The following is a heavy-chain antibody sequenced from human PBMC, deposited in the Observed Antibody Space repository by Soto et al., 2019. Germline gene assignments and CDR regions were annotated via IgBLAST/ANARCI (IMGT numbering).Heavy chain of an antibody. CDR2: ISAYKTNI. V-gene: IGHV1-18*01. J-gene: IGHJ4*02. Sequence: QVQLVQSGAEVKKPGASVKVSCKASGYTFPNYGITWVRQAPGQGLEWMGWISAYKTNIKYAQKFQGRVTLTTDTSTSTGYMELRSLRSDDTAIYYCARDLDGSGAYYTAFWGQGTLVTVSS. CDR1: GYTFPNYG. CDR3: ARDLDGSGAYYTAF. D-gene: IGHD3-10*01.